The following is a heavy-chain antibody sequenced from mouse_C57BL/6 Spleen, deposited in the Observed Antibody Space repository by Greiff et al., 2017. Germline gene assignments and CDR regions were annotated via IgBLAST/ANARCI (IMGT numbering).Heavy chain of an antibody. Sequence: EVQLQQSGLELVKPGASVKISCKASGYSFTGYYMNWVKQSPEKSLEWIGEINPSTGGTTYNQKFKAKATLTVDKSSSTAYMQLKSLTSEDSAVYYCARWGTTVVADYWGQGTTLTVSS. CDR2: INPSTGGT. CDR3: ARWGTTVVADY. D-gene: IGHD1-1*01. J-gene: IGHJ2*01. CDR1: GYSFTGYY. V-gene: IGHV1-42*01.